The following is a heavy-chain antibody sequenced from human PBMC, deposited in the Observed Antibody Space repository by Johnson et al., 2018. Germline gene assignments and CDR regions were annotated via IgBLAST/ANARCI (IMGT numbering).Heavy chain of an antibody. Sequence: VQLVQSGGGLVKPGGSLRLSCAASGFTFSSYSMNWVRQAPGKGLEWVQSISRSSSYIYYADSVKGRSTISRDNAKNSLYLQMNSLSAEDTAVYYCARTVAQQYYYYYYYMDVWGKGTTVTVSS. CDR1: GFTFSSYS. CDR3: ARTVAQQYYYYYYYMDV. D-gene: IGHD4-11*01. V-gene: IGHV3-21*01. J-gene: IGHJ6*03. CDR2: ISRSSSYI.